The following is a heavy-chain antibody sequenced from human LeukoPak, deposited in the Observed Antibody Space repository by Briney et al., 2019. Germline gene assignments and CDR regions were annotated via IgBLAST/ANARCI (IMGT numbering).Heavy chain of an antibody. V-gene: IGHV1-69*13. CDR3: ARGDSGSHPDNWFDP. Sequence: APVKVSCKASGGTFNSYAISWVRQAPGQGLEWMGGIIPIFGTANYAQKFQGRVTITADESTSTVYMELNSLRSEDTAVYYCARGDSGSHPDNWFDPWGQGTLVTVSS. J-gene: IGHJ5*02. CDR2: IIPIFGTA. D-gene: IGHD1-26*01. CDR1: GGTFNSYA.